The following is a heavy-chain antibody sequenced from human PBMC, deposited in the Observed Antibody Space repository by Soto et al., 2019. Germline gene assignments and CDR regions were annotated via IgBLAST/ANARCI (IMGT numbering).Heavy chain of an antibody. CDR3: ERVYGAGSYIAFDI. J-gene: IGHJ3*02. D-gene: IGHD3-10*01. CDR2: ISALNGNT. Sequence: QVQLVQSGAEVKKPGASVKVSCKASGYTFTHYGISWVRQAPGQGLAWMGWISALNGNTKYVDNFQDRVTMTSDTATNTSYLEVRSQRSDDTAVYYCERVYGAGSYIAFDIWGQGTMVTVSS. V-gene: IGHV1-18*01. CDR1: GYTFTHYG.